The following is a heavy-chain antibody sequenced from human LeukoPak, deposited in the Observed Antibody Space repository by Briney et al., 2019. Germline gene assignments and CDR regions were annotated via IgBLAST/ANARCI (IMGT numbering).Heavy chain of an antibody. CDR3: VRAAPGDCSSTSCSLFDN. Sequence: PGGSLRLSCGASGFTFSNYWMSWVRQAPGKGLEWVINISQDGSGKNYAGSVEGRFTISRDNAKNSLYLQMNSLRAEDTAVYYCVRAAPGDCSSTSCSLFDNWGQGTLVTVSS. J-gene: IGHJ4*02. CDR1: GFTFSNYW. CDR2: ISQDGSGK. D-gene: IGHD2-2*01. V-gene: IGHV3-7*03.